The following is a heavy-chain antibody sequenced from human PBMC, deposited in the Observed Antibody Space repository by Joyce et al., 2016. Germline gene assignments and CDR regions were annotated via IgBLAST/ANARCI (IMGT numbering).Heavy chain of an antibody. CDR3: ARPEEGGDY. V-gene: IGHV3-7*03. CDR1: GFILSHYW. J-gene: IGHJ4*02. Sequence: EVQLVESGGALVQPGGFLRLSCAASGFILSHYWASWVRRAPGKGLEWLANINQEGSQKNYADSVKGRFTISRDNAKNSLYLQLDSLRVEDTAVYYCARPEEGGDYWGQGTLVTVSS. D-gene: IGHD3-16*01. CDR2: INQEGSQK.